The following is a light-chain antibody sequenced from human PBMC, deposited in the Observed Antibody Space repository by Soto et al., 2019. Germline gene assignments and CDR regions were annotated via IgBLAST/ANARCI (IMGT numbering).Light chain of an antibody. CDR3: CSYASSSTFV. J-gene: IGLJ1*01. CDR1: SSDVGNYNL. CDR2: EGS. V-gene: IGLV2-23*01. Sequence: QSALTQPASVSGSPGQPITISCFGTSSDVGNYNLVSWYQHHPGKAPKVMIYEGSKRPSGISNRFSGSKSGNTASLTISGLQAEDEADYYCCSYASSSTFVFGTGTKLTVL.